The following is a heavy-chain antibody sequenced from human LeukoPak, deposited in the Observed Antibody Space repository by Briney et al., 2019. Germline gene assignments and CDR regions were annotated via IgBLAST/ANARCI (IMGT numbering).Heavy chain of an antibody. CDR3: ARDREGYYDILTGYYGVGAFDI. CDR1: GYTFTRYY. CDR2: INPSGGSA. V-gene: IGHV1-46*01. D-gene: IGHD3-9*01. Sequence: ASVKVSCKASGYTFTRYYMHWVRQAPGQGLEWMGIINPSGGSARYAQKFQGRVTMTRDTSTSTVYMELSRLRSDDTAVYYCARDREGYYDILTGYYGVGAFDIWGQGTMVTVSS. J-gene: IGHJ3*02.